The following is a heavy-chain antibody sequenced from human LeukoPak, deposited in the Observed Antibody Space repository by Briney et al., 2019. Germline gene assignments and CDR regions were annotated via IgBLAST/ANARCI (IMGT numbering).Heavy chain of an antibody. J-gene: IGHJ5*02. D-gene: IGHD3-3*01. CDR2: INHSGST. V-gene: IGHV4-34*01. CDR3: ARDANDFWSGYYMENWFDP. CDR1: GGSFSGYY. Sequence: SETLSLTCAVYGGSFSGYYWSWIRQPPGKGLEWIGEINHSGSTNYNPSLKSRVTISVGTSKNQFSLKLGSVTAADTAVYYCARDANDFWSGYYMENWFDPWGPGTLVTVSS.